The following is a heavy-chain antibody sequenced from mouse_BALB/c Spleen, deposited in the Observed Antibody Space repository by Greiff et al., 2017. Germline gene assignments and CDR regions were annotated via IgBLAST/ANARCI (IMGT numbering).Heavy chain of an antibody. CDR1: GFNIKDTY. V-gene: IGHV14-3*02. Sequence: EVKLQESGAELVKPGASVKLSCTASGFNIKDTYMHWVKQRPEQGLEWIGRIDPANGNTKYDPKFQGKATITADTSSNTAYLQLSSLTSEDTAVYYCARDGRHWYFDVWGAGTTVTVSS. CDR3: ARDGRHWYFDV. D-gene: IGHD1-2*01. J-gene: IGHJ1*01. CDR2: IDPANGNT.